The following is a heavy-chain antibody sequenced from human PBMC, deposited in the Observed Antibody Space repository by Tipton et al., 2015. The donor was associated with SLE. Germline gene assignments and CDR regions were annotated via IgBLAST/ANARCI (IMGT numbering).Heavy chain of an antibody. CDR1: SGSVSSGAYY. CDR3: ARASPGVWYFDL. V-gene: IGHV4-61*02. CDR2: LYPGGST. D-gene: IGHD2-8*01. J-gene: IGHJ2*01. Sequence: TLSLTCTVSSGSVSSGAYYWSWIRQHPGKGLEWIGRLYPGGSTNYNPALKSRVTISIDTSKNQFSLKLSSVAAADTAVYYCARASPGVWYFDLWGRGTLVTVSS.